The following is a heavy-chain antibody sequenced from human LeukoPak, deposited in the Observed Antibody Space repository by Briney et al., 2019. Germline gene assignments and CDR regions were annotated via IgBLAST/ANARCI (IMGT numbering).Heavy chain of an antibody. CDR3: ARGLAAAAPLDY. CDR2: INHSGST. Sequence: PSETLSLTCAVYGGSFSGYYWSWIRQPPGKGLEWIGEINHSGSTNYNPSLKSRVTISVDTSKNQFSLKLSSVTAADTAVYYCARGLAAAAPLDYWGQGTLVTVSS. V-gene: IGHV4-34*01. D-gene: IGHD6-13*01. J-gene: IGHJ4*02. CDR1: GGSFSGYY.